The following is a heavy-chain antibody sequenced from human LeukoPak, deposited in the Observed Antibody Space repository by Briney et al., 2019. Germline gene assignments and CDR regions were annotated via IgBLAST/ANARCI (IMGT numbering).Heavy chain of an antibody. CDR2: IKQDGSEK. CDR1: GFAFSSYW. J-gene: IGHJ3*02. CDR3: AXDGRHYYGSGNYYSKDAFDI. D-gene: IGHD3-10*01. Sequence: GGSLRLSCAASGFAFSSYWMNWVRQAPGKGLEWVANIKQDGSEKYYVDSVKGRFTISRDNAKNSLYLQMNSLRAEDTAVYYCAXDGRHYYGSGNYYSKDAFDIWGQGTMVTVSS. V-gene: IGHV3-7*01.